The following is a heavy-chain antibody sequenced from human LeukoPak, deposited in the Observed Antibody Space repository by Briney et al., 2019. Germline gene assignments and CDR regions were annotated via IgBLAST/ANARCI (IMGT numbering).Heavy chain of an antibody. CDR3: ARVTGYTIEDYFDY. J-gene: IGHJ4*02. CDR2: IFYTGST. Sequence: SETLSLTCTVSGGSISSYYWSWIRQPPGKGLEWIGYIFYTGSTNYNPSLKSRVTISVDTSKNQFSLKLSSVTAADTAVYYCARVTGYTIEDYFDYWGQGTLVTVSS. CDR1: GGSISSYY. D-gene: IGHD3-9*01. V-gene: IGHV4-59*01.